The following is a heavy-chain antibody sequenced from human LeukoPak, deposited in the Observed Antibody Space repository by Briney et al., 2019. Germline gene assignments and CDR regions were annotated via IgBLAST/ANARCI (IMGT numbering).Heavy chain of an antibody. CDR2: IYYSGST. CDR1: GGSVSSYY. J-gene: IGHJ5*02. CDR3: GRLQVHCGGDCYTRWFDP. D-gene: IGHD2-21*02. Sequence: SETLSLTCTVSGGSVSSYYWSWTRQPPGKGLEWIAYIYYSGSTKYNPSLKSRVTISLDRSKNQFSLKLRSVTAADTAVYYCGRLQVHCGGDCYTRWFDPWGQGTLVTVSS. V-gene: IGHV4-59*08.